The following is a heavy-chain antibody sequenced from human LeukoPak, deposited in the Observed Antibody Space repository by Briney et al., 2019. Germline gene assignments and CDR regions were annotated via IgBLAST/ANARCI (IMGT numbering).Heavy chain of an antibody. CDR1: GLSFSDSY. CDR2: ISGMGHDI. J-gene: IGHJ4*02. CDR3: ARERQLERLAFGKEGSAFDY. Sequence: GGSLRLSCVVSGLSFSDSYMTWIRQTPGMGLESLAYISGMGHDIYYADSVKGRFTISRDNAKNSLYLQMNRLRAEDTAVYYCARERQLERLAFGKEGSAFDYWGQGTLVTVSS. D-gene: IGHD1-1*01. V-gene: IGHV3-11*04.